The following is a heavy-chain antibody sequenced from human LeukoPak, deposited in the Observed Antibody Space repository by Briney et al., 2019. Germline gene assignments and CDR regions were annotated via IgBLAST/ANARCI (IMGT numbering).Heavy chain of an antibody. CDR1: GFSFSGHS. J-gene: IGHJ4*02. CDR3: ARDRGSITMVRGVNYY. Sequence: GGSLRLSCEASGFSFSGHSMNWVRQAPGKGLEWVSYISSGSETIYYADSVKGRFTISRDNAKNSLFLQMNTLRAEDTAVYYCARDRGSITMVRGVNYYWGQGTLVTVSS. CDR2: ISSGSETI. D-gene: IGHD3-10*01. V-gene: IGHV3-48*04.